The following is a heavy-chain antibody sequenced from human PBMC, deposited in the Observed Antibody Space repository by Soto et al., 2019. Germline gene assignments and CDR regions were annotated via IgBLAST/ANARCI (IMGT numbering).Heavy chain of an antibody. CDR2: ISSSGST. CDR3: ARDTRGYSRAFDY. CDR1: GDSVSSDNYY. V-gene: IGHV4-61*01. D-gene: IGHD5-18*01. Sequence: SETLSLTCIVSGDSVSSDNYYRTWIRQPPGKGLEWIGYISSSGSTYYNPSLKSRVTISVDTSRNQFSLKLTSVTAADTAVYYCARDTRGYSRAFDYWGQGTLVTVSS. J-gene: IGHJ4*02.